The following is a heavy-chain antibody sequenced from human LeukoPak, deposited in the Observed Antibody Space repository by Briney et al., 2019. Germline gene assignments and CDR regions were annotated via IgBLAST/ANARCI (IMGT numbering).Heavy chain of an antibody. CDR2: INHSGST. CDR3: ARGPKSRVGYCSSTSCPALFDY. CDR1: GGSLSGYY. Sequence: PSETLSLTCAVYGGSLSGYYWSWIRQPPGKGLEWIGEINHSGSTNYNPSLKSRVTISVDTSKNQFSLKLSSVTAADTAVYYCARGPKSRVGYCSSTSCPALFDYWGQGTLVTVSS. J-gene: IGHJ4*02. V-gene: IGHV4-34*01. D-gene: IGHD2-2*01.